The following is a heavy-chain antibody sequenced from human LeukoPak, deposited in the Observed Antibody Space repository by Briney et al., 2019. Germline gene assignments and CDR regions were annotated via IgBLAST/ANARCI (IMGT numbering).Heavy chain of an antibody. CDR2: ITGGGEST. D-gene: IGHD6-6*01. J-gene: IGHJ4*02. CDR3: AREDFRIAAPVYY. Sequence: GGSLRLSCAASGFTFEASAMSWVRQAPGKGLEWVAVITGGGESTYYADSVKGRFTISRDNSKNTVSLQLNNLRAEDTAVYYCAREDFRIAAPVYYWGQGTLVTVSS. V-gene: IGHV3-23*01. CDR1: GFTFEASA.